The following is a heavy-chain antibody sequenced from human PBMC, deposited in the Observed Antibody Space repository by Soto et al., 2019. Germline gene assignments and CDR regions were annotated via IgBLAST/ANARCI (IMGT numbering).Heavy chain of an antibody. Sequence: QLQLQESGPGLVKPSETLSLTCTVSGGSISSSSYYWGWIRQPPGKGLEWIGSIYYSGSTYYNPSLKSRVTISVDTSKNQFSLKLSSVTAADTAVYYCARPGSSGWYDPWGQGTLVTVSS. V-gene: IGHV4-39*01. CDR3: ARPGSSGWYDP. J-gene: IGHJ5*02. CDR2: IYYSGST. CDR1: GGSISSSSYY. D-gene: IGHD6-19*01.